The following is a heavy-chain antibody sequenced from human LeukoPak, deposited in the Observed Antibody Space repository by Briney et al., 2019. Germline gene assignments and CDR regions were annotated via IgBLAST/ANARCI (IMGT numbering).Heavy chain of an antibody. CDR3: ARGIGYCRSANCYGSGDY. D-gene: IGHD2-15*01. V-gene: IGHV4-30-4*01. Sequence: SETLSLTCSVSGGSISSVDYYWSWIRQPPGKGLEWIGYIYPSGRTYYNPSLTSRVTISVDTSENQFSLKLTSVTTADTAVYYCARGIGYCRSANCYGSGDYWGQGALVTVSS. CDR2: IYPSGRT. J-gene: IGHJ4*02. CDR1: GGSISSVDYY.